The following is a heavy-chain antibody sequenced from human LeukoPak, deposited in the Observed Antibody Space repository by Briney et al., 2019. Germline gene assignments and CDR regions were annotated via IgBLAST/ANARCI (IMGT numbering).Heavy chain of an antibody. Sequence: GGALKLSLAASGFTFSSYSMNWFAQAPGKGLEWVSSISSSSSYIYYADSVKGRFTISRDNAKNSLYLQMNSLRAEDTAVYYCAREDWFDPWGQGTLVTVSS. J-gene: IGHJ5*02. V-gene: IGHV3-21*01. CDR2: ISSSSSYI. CDR1: GFTFSSYS. CDR3: AREDWFDP.